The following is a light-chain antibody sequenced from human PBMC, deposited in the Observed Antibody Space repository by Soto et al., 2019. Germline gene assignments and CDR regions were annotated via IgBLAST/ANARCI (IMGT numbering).Light chain of an antibody. J-gene: IGLJ3*02. V-gene: IGLV1-47*01. CDR2: GNN. CDR1: TSNIGTNY. Sequence: QSVLTQPPLASGTPGQTVTISSSGGTSNIGTNYVSWYQHLPGTAPKLLIYGNNQRPSGVPDRFSGSKSGTSASLAISGLRSDDEADYYCAVWDDSLSGVVFGGGTKVTVL. CDR3: AVWDDSLSGVV.